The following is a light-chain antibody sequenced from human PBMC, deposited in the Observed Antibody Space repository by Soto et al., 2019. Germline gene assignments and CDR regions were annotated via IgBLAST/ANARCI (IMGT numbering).Light chain of an antibody. J-gene: IGKJ1*01. CDR1: QRLSASD. Sequence: EIVLTQSPGTLSLSPGQRATLSCRASQRLSASDIAWYQQKPGQAPRLLIYAASTRATGIPVRFSGSGSETEFTLTIRSLQSEDSALYYCHQYNNWPWTFGQGTKVDIK. CDR2: AAS. V-gene: IGKV3-15*01. CDR3: HQYNNWPWT.